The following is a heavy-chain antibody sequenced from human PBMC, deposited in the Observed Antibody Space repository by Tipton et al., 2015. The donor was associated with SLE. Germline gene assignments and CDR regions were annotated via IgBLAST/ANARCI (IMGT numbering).Heavy chain of an antibody. CDR2: IKQDGSEK. D-gene: IGHD3-22*01. V-gene: IGHV3-7*01. CDR3: ARDRGPGYYDSSGYLY. Sequence: SLRLSCAASGFTFSSYWMSWVRQAQGKGLEWVANIKQDGSEKYYVDSVKGRFTISRDNAKNSLYLQMNSLRAEDTAVYYCARDRGPGYYDSSGYLYWGQGTLVTVSS. CDR1: GFTFSSYW. J-gene: IGHJ4*02.